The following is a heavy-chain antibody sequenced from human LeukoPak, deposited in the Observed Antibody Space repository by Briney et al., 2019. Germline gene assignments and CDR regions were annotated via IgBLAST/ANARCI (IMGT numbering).Heavy chain of an antibody. CDR3: AKAEPDSSAPPLDY. Sequence: GGSLRLSCAASGFTFSSYAMSWVRQAPGKGLEWVSVISGSGGNTYYADSVKGRFTISRDNSKNTLYLQMNSLRAEDTAVYYWAKAEPDSSAPPLDYWGQGTLVTVSS. D-gene: IGHD1-14*01. V-gene: IGHV3-23*01. J-gene: IGHJ4*02. CDR1: GFTFSSYA. CDR2: ISGSGGNT.